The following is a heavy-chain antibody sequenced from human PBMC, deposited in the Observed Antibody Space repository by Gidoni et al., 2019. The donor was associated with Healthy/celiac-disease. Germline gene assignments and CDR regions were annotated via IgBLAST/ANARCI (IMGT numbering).Heavy chain of an antibody. CDR1: GSTFPSSD. CDR3: ARGSDYYDSSGYYYYFDY. V-gene: IGHV1-8*01. CDR2: MNPNSGNT. J-gene: IGHJ4*02. Sequence: QVQLVQSGAEVTKPGASVKVSCKASGSTFPSSDINWVRQATGQGLEWMGWMNPNSGNTGYAQKFQGRVTMTRNTSISTAYMELSSLRSEDTAVYYGARGSDYYDSSGYYYYFDYWGQGTLVTVSS. D-gene: IGHD3-22*01.